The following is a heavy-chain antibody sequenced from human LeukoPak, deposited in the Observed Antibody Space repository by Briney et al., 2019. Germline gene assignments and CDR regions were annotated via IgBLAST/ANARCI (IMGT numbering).Heavy chain of an antibody. J-gene: IGHJ4*02. CDR3: ANSYSSGSFDY. CDR2: IYSGGTT. V-gene: IGHV3-53*01. D-gene: IGHD6-19*01. Sequence: GGSLRLSCAASGFTVSTNCMTWVRQAPGKGLEWVSTIYSGGTTYYADSVKGRFTISRDNSKNTLYLQMNSLRAEDTAVYYCANSYSSGSFDYWGQGTLVTVSS. CDR1: GFTVSTNC.